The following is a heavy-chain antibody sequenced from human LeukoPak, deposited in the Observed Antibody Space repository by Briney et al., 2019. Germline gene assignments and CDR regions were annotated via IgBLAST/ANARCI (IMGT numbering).Heavy chain of an antibody. V-gene: IGHV4-34*01. Sequence: SETLSLTCAVYGGSFSGYYWSWIRQPPGKGLEWIGEINHSGSTNYNPSLKSRVTISVDTSKNQFSLKLSSVTAADTAVYYCARLLPAVAGIGPVVGSWGQGTLVTVSS. D-gene: IGHD6-19*01. CDR2: INHSGST. CDR1: GGSFSGYY. J-gene: IGHJ4*02. CDR3: ARLLPAVAGIGPVVGS.